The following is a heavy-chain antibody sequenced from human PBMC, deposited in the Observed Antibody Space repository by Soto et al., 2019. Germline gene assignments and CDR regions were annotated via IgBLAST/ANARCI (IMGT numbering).Heavy chain of an antibody. V-gene: IGHV3-23*01. Sequence: PGGSLRLSCAASGFTFSSYAMSWVRQAPGKGQEWVSAISGSGGSTYYADSVKGRFTISRDNSKNTLYLQMNGLRAADTAVYFCSIERYCSSWYRGHYYYGMDVWGQGTTVTVSS. J-gene: IGHJ6*02. D-gene: IGHD6-13*01. CDR1: GFTFSSYA. CDR3: SIERYCSSWYRGHYYYGMDV. CDR2: ISGSGGST.